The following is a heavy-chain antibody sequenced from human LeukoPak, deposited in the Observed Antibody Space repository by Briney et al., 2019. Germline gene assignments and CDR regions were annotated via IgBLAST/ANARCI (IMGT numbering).Heavy chain of an antibody. V-gene: IGHV5-51*01. Sequence: GESLKISCKGYSFTSYWIGWVRQMPGKGLEWMGIIYPGDSDTRYSPSFQGQVTTSADKSISTAYLQWSSLKASDTAMYFCARGNYYGSGSFDYWGQGTQVTVSS. CDR1: YSFTSYW. D-gene: IGHD3-10*01. J-gene: IGHJ4*02. CDR3: ARGNYYGSGSFDY. CDR2: IYPGDSDT.